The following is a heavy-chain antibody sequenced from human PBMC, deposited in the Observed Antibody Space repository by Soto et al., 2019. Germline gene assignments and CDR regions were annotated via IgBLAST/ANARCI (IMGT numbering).Heavy chain of an antibody. J-gene: IGHJ3*02. V-gene: IGHV4-31*03. Sequence: QVQLQESGPGLVKPSQTLSLTCTVSGGSISSGGYYWSWIRQHPGKGLEWIGYIYYSGSTYYNPSLKSRVTLSVDTFKNQFSLKLSSVTAADTAVYYCAREDPRVCSGGSCYPRDAFDIWGQGTMVTVSS. CDR1: GGSISSGGYY. CDR2: IYYSGST. CDR3: AREDPRVCSGGSCYPRDAFDI. D-gene: IGHD2-15*01.